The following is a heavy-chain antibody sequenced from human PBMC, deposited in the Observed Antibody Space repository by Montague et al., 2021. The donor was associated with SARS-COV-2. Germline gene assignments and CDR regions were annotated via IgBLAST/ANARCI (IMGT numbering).Heavy chain of an antibody. CDR1: GVSFTTSDYS. CDR3: ARDLGLGVAESFDC. D-gene: IGHD3-10*01. Sequence: SETLSLTCTVAGVSFTTSDYSWGWIRQPPGKGLVGIGTVFYNGSTSYNPSLNSRVATSVDTSTNQLSLELSSVTTADTAVYYCARDLGLGVAESFDCWGQGTLVTVSS. V-gene: IGHV4-39*02. CDR2: VFYNGST. J-gene: IGHJ4*02.